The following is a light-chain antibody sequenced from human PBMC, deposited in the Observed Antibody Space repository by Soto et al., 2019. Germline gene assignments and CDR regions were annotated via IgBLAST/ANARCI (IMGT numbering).Light chain of an antibody. CDR3: QKYDSVART. Sequence: DVQMTQSPSSLSASVGDRVTITCRASQGISNSLAWYQQRPGRVPKLLIYGASNLQSEVPSRFSGSGSGTDFTLTISSLQPEDVATYYCQKYDSVARTFGQGTKVDIK. V-gene: IGKV1-27*01. J-gene: IGKJ1*01. CDR1: QGISNS. CDR2: GAS.